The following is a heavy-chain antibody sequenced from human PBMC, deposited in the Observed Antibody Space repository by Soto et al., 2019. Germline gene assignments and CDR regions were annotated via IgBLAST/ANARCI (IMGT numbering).Heavy chain of an antibody. V-gene: IGHV1-18*01. CDR3: ARGGTPIDY. Sequence: QVQLVQSGAEVKKPGASVKVSCKASGYTFTNFGICWVRQAPGQGLEWMGWISAYNGNTNYAENSQGIVTMTTDTSTNTAYMELRSLRSDDTAVYYSARGGTPIDYWGQGTLVTVSS. J-gene: IGHJ4*02. CDR1: GYTFTNFG. CDR2: ISAYNGNT. D-gene: IGHD3-16*01.